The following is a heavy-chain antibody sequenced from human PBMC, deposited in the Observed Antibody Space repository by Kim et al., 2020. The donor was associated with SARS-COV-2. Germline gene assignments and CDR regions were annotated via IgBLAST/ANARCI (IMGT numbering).Heavy chain of an antibody. CDR3: ARSPLASAGTFFDH. D-gene: IGHD6-13*01. CDR2: IHWDDEK. J-gene: IGHJ4*02. CDR1: FSLNTRGVG. V-gene: IGHV2-5*02. Sequence: FSLNTRGVGVGWIRQPPGKAPEWLALIHWDDEKRYSPSLRSRLTISKDPSETQVVLKMTTLDPLDTATYYCARSPLASAGTFFDHWAQGTLAT.